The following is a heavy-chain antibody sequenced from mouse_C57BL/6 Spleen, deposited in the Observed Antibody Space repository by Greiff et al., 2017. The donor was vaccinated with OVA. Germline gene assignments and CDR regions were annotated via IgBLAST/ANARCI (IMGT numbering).Heavy chain of an antibody. D-gene: IGHD3-2*02. CDR2: INYDGSST. CDR3: ARDEAFDY. CDR1: GFTFSDYY. V-gene: IGHV5-16*01. Sequence: EVQLVESEGGLVQPGSSMKLSCTASGFTFSDYYMAWVRQVPEKGLEWVANINYDGSSTYYLDSLKSRFIISRDNAKNILYLQMSSLKSEDTATYYCARDEAFDYWGQGTTLTVSS. J-gene: IGHJ2*01.